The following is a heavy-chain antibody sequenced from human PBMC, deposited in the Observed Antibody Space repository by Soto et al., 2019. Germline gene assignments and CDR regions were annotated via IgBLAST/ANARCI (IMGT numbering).Heavy chain of an antibody. V-gene: IGHV4-59*01. CDR2: IYYSGST. Sequence: PSETLSLTCTVSGGSISSYYWSWIRQPPGKGLEWIGYIYYSGSTNYNPSLKSRVTISVDTSKNQFSLKLSSVTAADTAVYYCARLYVWGAFDIWGQGTMVTVSS. J-gene: IGHJ3*02. CDR3: ARLYVWGAFDI. D-gene: IGHD3-16*01. CDR1: GGSISSYY.